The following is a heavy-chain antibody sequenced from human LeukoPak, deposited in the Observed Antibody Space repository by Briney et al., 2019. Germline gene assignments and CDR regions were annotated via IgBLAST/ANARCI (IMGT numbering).Heavy chain of an antibody. CDR1: GYTFTGYY. CDR3: AREIAAQGGMDV. CDR2: INPNSGGT. J-gene: IGHJ6*02. Sequence: ASVKVSCKASGYTFTGYYMHWVRQAPGQGLEWMGWINPNSGGTNYAQKFQGRVTMTRDTSISTAYMELSRLGSDDTAVYYCAREIAAQGGMDVWGQGTTVTVSS. D-gene: IGHD6-13*01. V-gene: IGHV1-2*02.